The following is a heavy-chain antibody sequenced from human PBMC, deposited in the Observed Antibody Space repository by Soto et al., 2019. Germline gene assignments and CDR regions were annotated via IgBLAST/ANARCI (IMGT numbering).Heavy chain of an antibody. CDR3: GGDGVGPFDY. J-gene: IGHJ4*02. V-gene: IGHV4-59*02. D-gene: IGHD3-3*01. Sequence: SETLSLTCTISGGSVSTYYWSWILQPPGKELEWIGLTSYSGNTNYNPSLKSRVAMAVDTSKNQFSLTLSSVTAADTAVYYCGGDGVGPFDYWGQGTLVTVSS. CDR2: TSYSGNT. CDR1: GGSVSTYY.